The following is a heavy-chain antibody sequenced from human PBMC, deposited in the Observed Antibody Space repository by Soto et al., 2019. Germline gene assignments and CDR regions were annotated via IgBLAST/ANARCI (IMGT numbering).Heavy chain of an antibody. CDR3: ARDCGGIAAAGTGPYYYGMDV. J-gene: IGHJ6*02. CDR2: IYYSGST. CDR1: GGSISSYY. Sequence: SETLSHTCTVSGGSISSYYWSWIRQPPGKGLEWIGYIYYSGSTNYNPSLKSRVTISVDTSKNQFSLKLSSVTAADTAVYYCARDCGGIAAAGTGPYYYGMDVWGQGTTVTVS. D-gene: IGHD6-13*01. V-gene: IGHV4-59*01.